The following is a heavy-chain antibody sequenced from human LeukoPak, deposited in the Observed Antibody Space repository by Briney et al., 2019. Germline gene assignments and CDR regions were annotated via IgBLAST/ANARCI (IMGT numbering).Heavy chain of an antibody. CDR2: IYHSGST. D-gene: IGHD4-11*01. CDR1: GGSISSGGYS. J-gene: IGHJ5*02. V-gene: IGHV4-30-2*01. Sequence: SETLSLTCAVSGGSISSGGYSWSWIRQPPGKGLEWIGYIYHSGSTYYNPSLKSRVTISVDTSKNQFSLKLSSVTAADTAVYYCARDRSNNWFDPWGQGTLVTVSS. CDR3: ARDRSNNWFDP.